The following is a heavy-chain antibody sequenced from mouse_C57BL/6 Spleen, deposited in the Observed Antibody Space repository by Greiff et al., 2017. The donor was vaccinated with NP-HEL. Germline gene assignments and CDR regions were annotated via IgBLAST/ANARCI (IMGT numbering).Heavy chain of an antibody. Sequence: VQLQQPGAELVRPGSSVKLSCKASGYTFTSYWMHWVKQRPIQGLEWIGNIDPSDSETHYNQKFKDKATLTVDKSSSTAYMQLSSLTSEDSAVYYCARRGDYGSSYVGYWYFDVWGTGTTVTVSS. CDR3: ARRGDYGSSYVGYWYFDV. J-gene: IGHJ1*03. D-gene: IGHD1-1*01. V-gene: IGHV1-52*01. CDR1: GYTFTSYW. CDR2: IDPSDSET.